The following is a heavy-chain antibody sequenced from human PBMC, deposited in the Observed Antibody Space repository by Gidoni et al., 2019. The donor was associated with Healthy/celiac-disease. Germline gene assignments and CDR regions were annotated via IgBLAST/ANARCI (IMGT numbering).Heavy chain of an antibody. D-gene: IGHD3-22*01. CDR2: IYYSGST. Sequence: QVQLQESGPGLVKPSETLSLTCTVSGGSISSYYWSWIRQPPGKGLEWIGYIYYSGSTNYNPSLKSRVTISVDTSKNQFSLKLSSVTAADTAVYYCARHRDPDYYDRGGGAFDIWGQGTMVTVSS. CDR1: GGSISSYY. J-gene: IGHJ3*02. CDR3: ARHRDPDYYDRGGGAFDI. V-gene: IGHV4-59*08.